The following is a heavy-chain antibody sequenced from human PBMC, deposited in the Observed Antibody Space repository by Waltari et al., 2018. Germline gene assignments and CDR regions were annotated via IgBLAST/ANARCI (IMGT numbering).Heavy chain of an antibody. D-gene: IGHD1-1*01. CDR2: IYSGGDA. Sequence: QVLLQESGPGLVKPSQTLSLPSTVSGGSMTSDTSYWSWIRQPAGKGLEWIGRIYSGGDARYSPSLERRVTMSVDRSKNQFSLKIFSVTAADAAVYYCARGDERLARYHFDDWGQGTQVIVSS. CDR1: GGSMTSDTSY. J-gene: IGHJ4*02. V-gene: IGHV4-61*02. CDR3: ARGDERLARYHFDD.